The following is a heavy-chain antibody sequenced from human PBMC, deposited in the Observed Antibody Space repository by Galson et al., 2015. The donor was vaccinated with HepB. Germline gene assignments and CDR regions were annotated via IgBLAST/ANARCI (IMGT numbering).Heavy chain of an antibody. CDR1: GFTFSNYW. CDR2: ISSDVTST. Sequence: SLRLSCAASGFTFSNYWMHWVRQAPGKGLVWVSRISSDVTSTSYADSVKGRFTISRDNAKNTLYLQMNSLRAEDTAVYYCTRLNSGWDNFDYWGQGTLVTVSS. J-gene: IGHJ4*02. D-gene: IGHD6-19*01. CDR3: TRLNSGWDNFDY. V-gene: IGHV3-74*01.